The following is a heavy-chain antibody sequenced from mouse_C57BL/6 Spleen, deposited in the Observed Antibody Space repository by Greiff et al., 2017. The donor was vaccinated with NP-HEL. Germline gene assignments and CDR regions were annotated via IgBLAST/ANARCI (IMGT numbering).Heavy chain of an antibody. D-gene: IGHD2-5*01. CDR1: GYSITSGYY. J-gene: IGHJ2*01. CDR2: ISYDGSN. Sequence: EVQLQESGPGLVKPSQSLSLTCSVTGYSITSGYYWNWIRQFPGNKLEWMGYISYDGSNNYNPSLKNRIPITRDTSKTQFFLKLNSVTTEDTATYYCARHYSNPYYFDYWGQGTTLTVSS. V-gene: IGHV3-6*01. CDR3: ARHYSNPYYFDY.